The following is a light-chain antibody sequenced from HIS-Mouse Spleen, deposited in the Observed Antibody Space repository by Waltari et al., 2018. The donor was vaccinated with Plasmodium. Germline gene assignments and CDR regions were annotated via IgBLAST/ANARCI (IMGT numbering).Light chain of an antibody. CDR2: GGS. CDR3: HQYGSSPYT. CDR1: QSVSSSY. Sequence: EIVLTQSPGTLSLSPGERATLSCRASQSVSSSYLAWYQQKPVQAPRLLIYGGSSRATGIPDRFSGSGSGTDFTLTISRREPEDFAVYYCHQYGSSPYTFGQGTKLEIK. V-gene: IGKV3-20*01. J-gene: IGKJ2*01.